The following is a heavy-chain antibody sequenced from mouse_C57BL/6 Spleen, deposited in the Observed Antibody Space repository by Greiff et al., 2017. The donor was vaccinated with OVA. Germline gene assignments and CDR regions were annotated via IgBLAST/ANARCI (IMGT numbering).Heavy chain of an antibody. Sequence: QVQLKQSGPELVKPGASVKLSCKASGYTFTSYDINWVKQRPGQGLEWIGWIYPRDGSTKYNEKFKGKATLTVDTSSSTAYMELHSLTSEDSAVYFCARGGDPYAMDYWGQGTSVTVSS. CDR2: IYPRDGST. CDR1: GYTFTSYD. V-gene: IGHV1-85*01. D-gene: IGHD3-3*01. J-gene: IGHJ4*01. CDR3: ARGGDPYAMDY.